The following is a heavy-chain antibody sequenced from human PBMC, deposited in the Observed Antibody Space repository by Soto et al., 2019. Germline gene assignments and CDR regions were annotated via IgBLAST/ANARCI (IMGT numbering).Heavy chain of an antibody. CDR3: ASDPKTGGGDY. Sequence: GGSLRLSCAASGFTFSSYAMHWVRQAPGKGLEWVAVISYDGSNKYYADSVKGRFTISRDNSKKTLYLQMNSLRAEDTAVYYCASDPKTGGGDYWGQGTLVTVSS. V-gene: IGHV3-30*04. J-gene: IGHJ4*02. CDR1: GFTFSSYA. D-gene: IGHD7-27*01. CDR2: ISYDGSNK.